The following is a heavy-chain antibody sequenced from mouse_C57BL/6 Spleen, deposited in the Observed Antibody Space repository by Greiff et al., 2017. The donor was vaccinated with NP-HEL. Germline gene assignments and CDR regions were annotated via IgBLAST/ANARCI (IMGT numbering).Heavy chain of an antibody. CDR1: GYTFTDYY. CDR2: IYPGSGNT. V-gene: IGHV1-76*01. J-gene: IGHJ2*01. Sequence: QVQLKQSGAELVRPGASVKLSCKASGYTFTDYYINWVKQRPGQGLEWIARIYPGSGNTYYNEKFKGKATLTAEKSSSTAYMQLSSLTSEDSAVYFCARGYGSSYYFDYWGQSTTLTVSS. D-gene: IGHD1-1*01. CDR3: ARGYGSSYYFDY.